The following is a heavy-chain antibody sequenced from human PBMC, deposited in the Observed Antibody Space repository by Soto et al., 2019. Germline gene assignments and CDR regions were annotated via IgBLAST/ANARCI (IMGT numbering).Heavy chain of an antibody. CDR3: VRGGPPIDY. Sequence: QVQLVQSGAEEKKPGASVKVSCKASGYTFTSYAMHWVRRAPGQRLEWMGWINAGNGNTKYSQKFQGRVTITRDTSASTAYMELSGLSSEETPVYYCVRGGPPIDYWRQATVVTVSS. V-gene: IGHV1-3*05. CDR2: INAGNGNT. J-gene: IGHJ4*02. CDR1: GYTFTSYA. D-gene: IGHD3-16*01.